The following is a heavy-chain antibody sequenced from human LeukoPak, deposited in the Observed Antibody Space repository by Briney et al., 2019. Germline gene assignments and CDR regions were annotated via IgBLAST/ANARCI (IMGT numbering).Heavy chain of an antibody. V-gene: IGHV3-21*01. CDR1: GFTFSSYA. D-gene: IGHD2-2*01. J-gene: IGHJ4*02. CDR2: ISSSSSYI. CDR3: ATVVVVPAATDY. Sequence: GGSLRLSCAASGFTFSSYAMNWVRQAPGKGLECVSSISSSSSYIYYADSVKGRFTIYRDNAKNSLYLQMNSLRAEDTAVYYCATVVVVPAATDYWGQGTLVTVSS.